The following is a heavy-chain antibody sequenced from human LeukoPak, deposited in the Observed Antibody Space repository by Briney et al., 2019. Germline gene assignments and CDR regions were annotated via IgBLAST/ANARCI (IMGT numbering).Heavy chain of an antibody. D-gene: IGHD6-13*01. Sequence: GGSLRLSCAASGFTFSSYSMKWVRQAPGKGLEWVSFISSSNIYIYYADSVKGRFTISRDNAKNSLYLQMDSLRAGDTAVYYCARDFSGQPDYWGQGTLVTVSS. CDR3: ARDFSGQPDY. CDR1: GFTFSSYS. CDR2: ISSSNIYI. J-gene: IGHJ4*02. V-gene: IGHV3-21*06.